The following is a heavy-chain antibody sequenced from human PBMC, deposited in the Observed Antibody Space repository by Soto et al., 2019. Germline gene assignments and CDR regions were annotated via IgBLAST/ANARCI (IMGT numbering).Heavy chain of an antibody. CDR2: IYYSVST. CDR1: GGSISSGGYY. Sequence: QVQLQESGPGLVKPSQTLSLTCTVSGGSISSGGYYWSWIRQHPGKGLAWIGYIYYSVSTYYNPSLMSRVNISVDTSKNQFSLKLSSVTAADTAVYYRARDRRSGSYLAFDIWGQGTMVTVSS. J-gene: IGHJ3*02. V-gene: IGHV4-31*03. D-gene: IGHD3-10*01. CDR3: ARDRRSGSYLAFDI.